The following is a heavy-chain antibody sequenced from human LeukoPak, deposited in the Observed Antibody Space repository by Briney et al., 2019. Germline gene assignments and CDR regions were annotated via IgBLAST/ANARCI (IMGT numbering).Heavy chain of an antibody. V-gene: IGHV3-48*03. CDR3: ARRPYYYDSLDY. CDR1: GFTFSSYE. CDR2: ISSSGSTI. J-gene: IGHJ4*02. D-gene: IGHD3-22*01. Sequence: PGGSLRLSCAASGFTFSSYEMNWVRQAPGKGLEWVSYISSSGSTIYYADSVKGRFTISRDNAKNLLYLQMNSLRAEDTAVYYCARRPYYYDSLDYWGQGTLVTVSS.